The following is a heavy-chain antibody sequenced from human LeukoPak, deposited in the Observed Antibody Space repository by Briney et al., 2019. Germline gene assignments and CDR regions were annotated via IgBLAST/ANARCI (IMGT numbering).Heavy chain of an antibody. J-gene: IGHJ6*03. CDR1: GYTFTSYY. Sequence: ASVKVSCKASGYTFTSYYMHWVRQAPGQGLEWMGIINPSGGSTSYAQKFQGRVTMTRDTSTSTVYMELSSLRSEDTAVYYCARDRDILTGPYYYYYMDVWGKGTTVTVSS. V-gene: IGHV1-46*01. D-gene: IGHD3-9*01. CDR2: INPSGGST. CDR3: ARDRDILTGPYYYYYMDV.